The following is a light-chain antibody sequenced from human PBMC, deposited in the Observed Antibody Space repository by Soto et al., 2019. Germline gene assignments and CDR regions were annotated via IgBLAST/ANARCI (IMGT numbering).Light chain of an antibody. Sequence: EIVLTQSPGTLSLSPGERATLSCRASQSVSSSYLAWYQQKPGQAPRLLIYGASSRATGIPDRVSGSGSGTDFTRTISRLEPEDFEVYYCQQYGSSPLTFGGGTKVEIK. CDR3: QQYGSSPLT. J-gene: IGKJ4*01. CDR1: QSVSSSY. CDR2: GAS. V-gene: IGKV3-20*01.